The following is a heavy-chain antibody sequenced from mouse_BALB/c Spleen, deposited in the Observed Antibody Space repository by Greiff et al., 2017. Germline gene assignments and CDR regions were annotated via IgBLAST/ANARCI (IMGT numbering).Heavy chain of an antibody. J-gene: IGHJ2*01. CDR2: ISDGGSYT. Sequence: EVKVEESGGGLVKPGGSLKLSCAASGFTFSDYYMYWVRQTPEKRLEWVATISDGGSYTYYPDSVKGRFTISRDNAKNNLYLQMSSLKSEDTAMYYCARDGGVNASYWGQGTTLTVSS. V-gene: IGHV5-4*02. CDR3: ARDGGVNASY. CDR1: GFTFSDYY. D-gene: IGHD6-1*01.